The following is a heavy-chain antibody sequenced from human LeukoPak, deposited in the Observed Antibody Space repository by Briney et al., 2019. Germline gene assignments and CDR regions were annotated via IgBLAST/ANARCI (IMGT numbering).Heavy chain of an antibody. D-gene: IGHD6-13*01. CDR1: GGSISSGSYY. V-gene: IGHV4-39*01. Sequence: SETLSLTCTVSGGSISSGSYYWGWVRRPPGKGLEWIGSISYSGTTYYNLSLKSRVTLSVDTSKNQFFLKLSSVTAADTALYYCARHLRGGSIWFDYWGQGTLVTVSS. CDR2: ISYSGTT. CDR3: ARHLRGGSIWFDY. J-gene: IGHJ4*02.